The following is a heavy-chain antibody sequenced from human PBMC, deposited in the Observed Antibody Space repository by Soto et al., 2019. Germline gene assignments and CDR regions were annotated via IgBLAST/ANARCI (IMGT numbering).Heavy chain of an antibody. J-gene: IGHJ4*02. D-gene: IGHD3-10*01. V-gene: IGHV3-15*01. CDR3: TTGGHYFGD. CDR2: IKSKTDDGTT. CDR1: GFTVSDAW. Sequence: EVQLVESGGGLVKPGASLRLSCVGSGFTVSDAWMSWVRQAPGKGLEWVGRIKSKTDDGTTEYPTSVKGRFTISRDDSKTTLDLQMDSLETEDTAVYYCTTGGHYFGDWGQGTLVTVSS.